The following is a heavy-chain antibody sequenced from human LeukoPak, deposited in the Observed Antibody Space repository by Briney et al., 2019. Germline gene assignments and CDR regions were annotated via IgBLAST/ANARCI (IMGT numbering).Heavy chain of an antibody. Sequence: PGGSLRLSCAASGFTFRSYEMNWVRQAPGKGLEWVSYISSSGNTICYADSVKGRFTISRDNAKNSLYLQMNNLRAEDTAVYYCARVFQSIALDYWGQGTLVTVSS. V-gene: IGHV3-48*03. D-gene: IGHD2-15*01. J-gene: IGHJ4*02. CDR2: ISSSGNTI. CDR1: GFTFRSYE. CDR3: ARVFQSIALDY.